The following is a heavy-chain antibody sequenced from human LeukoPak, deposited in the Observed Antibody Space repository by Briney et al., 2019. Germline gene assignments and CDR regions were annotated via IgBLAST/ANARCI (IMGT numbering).Heavy chain of an antibody. Sequence: PGGSLRLSCAASGFTFSSYAMHWVRQAPGKGLEWVAVISYDGSNKYYADSVKGRFTISRDNSKNTLCLQMNSLRAEDTAVYYCARELYYDSSGYADYWGQGTLVTVSS. CDR1: GFTFSSYA. J-gene: IGHJ4*02. CDR3: ARELYYDSSGYADY. D-gene: IGHD3-22*01. CDR2: ISYDGSNK. V-gene: IGHV3-30-3*01.